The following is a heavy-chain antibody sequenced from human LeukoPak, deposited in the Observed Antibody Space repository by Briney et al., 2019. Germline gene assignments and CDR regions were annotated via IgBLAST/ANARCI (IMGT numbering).Heavy chain of an antibody. V-gene: IGHV3-48*04. J-gene: IGHJ6*04. CDR1: GFTFSSYN. CDR3: AELGITMIGGV. CDR2: ISSSGSTI. D-gene: IGHD3-10*02. Sequence: GGSLRLSCATSGFTFSSYNMNWVRQAPGKGLEWVSYISSSGSTIYYADSVKGRFTISRDNAKNSLYLQMNSLRAEDTAVYYCAELGITMIGGVWGKGTTVTISS.